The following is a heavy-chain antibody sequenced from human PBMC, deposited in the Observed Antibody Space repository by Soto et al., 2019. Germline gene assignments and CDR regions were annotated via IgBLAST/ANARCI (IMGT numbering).Heavy chain of an antibody. J-gene: IGHJ1*01. Sequence: GGSLRLSCAASGFTFSSYAMSWVRQAPGKGLEWVSAISGSGGSTYYADSVKGRFTISRDNSKNTLYLQMNSLRAEDTAVYYCAKDLPVAGFQMSSQQYFQHWGQGTLVTVSS. CDR2: ISGSGGST. CDR3: AKDLPVAGFQMSSQQYFQH. D-gene: IGHD6-19*01. V-gene: IGHV3-23*01. CDR1: GFTFSSYA.